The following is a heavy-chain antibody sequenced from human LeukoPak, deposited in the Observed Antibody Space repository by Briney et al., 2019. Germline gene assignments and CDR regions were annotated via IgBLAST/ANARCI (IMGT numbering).Heavy chain of an antibody. D-gene: IGHD6-6*01. Sequence: GASVKVSCKASGYTFTSYGISWVRQAPGQGLEWMGWISAYNGNTNYAQKLQGRVTMTTDTSTSTAYMELRSLRSDDTAVYYCARGVAARPTLFYYYYMDVWGKGTTVTVSS. J-gene: IGHJ6*03. CDR3: ARGVAARPTLFYYYYMDV. CDR1: GYTFTSYG. V-gene: IGHV1-18*01. CDR2: ISAYNGNT.